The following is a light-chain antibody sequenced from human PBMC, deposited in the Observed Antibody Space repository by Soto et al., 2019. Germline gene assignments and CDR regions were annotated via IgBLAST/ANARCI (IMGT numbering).Light chain of an antibody. CDR2: LGS. J-gene: IGKJ1*01. CDR1: QSLLHSNGYNY. CDR3: HQYGNSPQT. Sequence: DIVMTQSPLSLPVTPGEPASISCRSSQSLLHSNGYNYLDWYLQKPGQSPQLLIYLGSNRASGVPDRFSGSGSGTNFTLKISRLEAEDVGVYYCHQYGNSPQTVGQGTKVDIK. V-gene: IGKV2-28*01.